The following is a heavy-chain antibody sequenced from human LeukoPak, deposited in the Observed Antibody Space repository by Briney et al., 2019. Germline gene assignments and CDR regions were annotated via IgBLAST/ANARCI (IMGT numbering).Heavy chain of an antibody. CDR1: GGTFSSYA. D-gene: IGHD3-22*01. V-gene: IGHV1-69*04. CDR3: AWNYYDSSGYYYGKDY. CDR2: IIPILGIA. Sequence: SVKVSCKASGGTFSSYAISWVRQAPGQGLEWMGRIIPILGIANYAQKFQGRVTITADKSTSTAYMELSSLRSEDTAVYYCAWNYYDSSGYYYGKDYWGQGTLVTVSS. J-gene: IGHJ4*02.